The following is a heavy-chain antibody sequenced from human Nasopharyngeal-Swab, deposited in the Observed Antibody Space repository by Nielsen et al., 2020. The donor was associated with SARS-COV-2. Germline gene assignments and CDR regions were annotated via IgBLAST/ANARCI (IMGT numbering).Heavy chain of an antibody. CDR1: GFTFDDYA. V-gene: IGHV3-9*01. CDR2: IRWNSGSI. J-gene: IGHJ6*02. D-gene: IGHD3-3*01. CDR3: ATLGGSGYYYYGMDV. Sequence: GGSLRLSCAASGFTFDDYAMHWVRQAPGKGLAWVSGIRWNSGSIGYADSVKGRFTISRDNAKNSLYLQMNSLRAEDTALYYCATLGGSGYYYYGMDVWGQGTTVTVSS.